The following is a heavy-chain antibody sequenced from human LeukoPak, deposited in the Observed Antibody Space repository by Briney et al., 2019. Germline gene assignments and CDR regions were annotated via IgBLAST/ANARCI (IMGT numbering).Heavy chain of an antibody. V-gene: IGHV4-34*01. D-gene: IGHD3-9*01. CDR1: GGSFSGYY. CDR3: ARRQRYFDWLPNWFDP. CDR2: INHSGST. J-gene: IGHJ5*02. Sequence: PSETLSLTCAVYGGSFSGYYWSWIRQPPGKGLEWIGEINHSGSTNYNPSLKGRVTISVDTSKNQFSLKLSSVTAADTAVYYCARRQRYFDWLPNWFDPWGQGTLVTVSS.